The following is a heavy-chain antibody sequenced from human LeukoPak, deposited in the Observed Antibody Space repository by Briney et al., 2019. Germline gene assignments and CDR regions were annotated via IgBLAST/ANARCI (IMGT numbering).Heavy chain of an antibody. CDR1: GYTFTGYY. CDR2: INPNSGGT. D-gene: IGHD3-16*01. J-gene: IGHJ2*01. Sequence: GASVKVSCKASGYTFTGYYMHWVRQAPGQGLEWMGWINPNSGGTNYAQKFQGWVTMTRDTSISTAYMELSRLRSDDTAVYYCARWGARLPGSYWYFDLWGRGPLVTVSS. CDR3: ARWGARLPGSYWYFDL. V-gene: IGHV1-2*04.